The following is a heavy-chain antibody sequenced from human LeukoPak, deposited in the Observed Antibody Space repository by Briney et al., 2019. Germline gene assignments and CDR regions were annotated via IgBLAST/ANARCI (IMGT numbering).Heavy chain of an antibody. J-gene: IGHJ4*02. Sequence: GGSLRLSCAASGFTFDDYGMSWVRHAPGKGLEWVSGINWNGGSTGYADSVKGRFTISRDNAKNSLYLQMNSLRAEDAALYYCARDGGYSGYDYFDYWGQGTLVTVSS. D-gene: IGHD5-12*01. CDR1: GFTFDDYG. CDR3: ARDGGYSGYDYFDY. V-gene: IGHV3-20*04. CDR2: INWNGGST.